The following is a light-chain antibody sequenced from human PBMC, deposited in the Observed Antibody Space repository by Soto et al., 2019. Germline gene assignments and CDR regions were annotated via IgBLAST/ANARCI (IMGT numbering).Light chain of an antibody. CDR2: LTS. Sequence: DIVMTQSPLSLPVTPGEPASISCRSSQSLLQTNGYTYLDRYLQKPGQSPQLLIYLTSIRASGVPDRFSGSGSGTEFALKISKVEAEDVGVYYCMQSLQTPPWTFGPGTKVDIK. V-gene: IGKV2-28*01. J-gene: IGKJ1*01. CDR3: MQSLQTPPWT. CDR1: QSLLQTNGYTY.